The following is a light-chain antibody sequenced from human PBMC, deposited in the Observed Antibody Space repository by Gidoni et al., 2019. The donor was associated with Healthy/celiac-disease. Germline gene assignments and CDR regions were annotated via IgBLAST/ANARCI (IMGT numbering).Light chain of an antibody. V-gene: IGLV1-44*01. Sequence: QSVLTQPPSASGTPGQRVTISCSGSSSNNGSNTVNWYQQLPGTAPKLLIYSNNQRPSGVPDRFSGSKSGTSASLAISGLQSEDEADYYCAAWDDSLNGDVVFGGGTKLTVL. CDR3: AAWDDSLNGDVV. CDR1: SSNNGSNT. CDR2: SNN. J-gene: IGLJ2*01.